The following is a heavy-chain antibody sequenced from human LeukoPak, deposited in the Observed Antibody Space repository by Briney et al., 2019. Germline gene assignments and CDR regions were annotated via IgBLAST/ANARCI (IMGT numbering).Heavy chain of an antibody. V-gene: IGHV3-48*01. J-gene: IGHJ4*02. CDR3: ARDRLVDYGDHYWYDY. CDR1: GFTFSSYS. CDR2: ISSSSSTI. D-gene: IGHD4-17*01. Sequence: LTGGSLRLSCAASGFTFSSYSMNWVRQAPGKGLEWVSYISSSSSTIYYADSVKGRFTISRDNAKNSLYLQMNSLRAEDTAVYYCARDRLVDYGDHYWYDYWGQGTLVTVSS.